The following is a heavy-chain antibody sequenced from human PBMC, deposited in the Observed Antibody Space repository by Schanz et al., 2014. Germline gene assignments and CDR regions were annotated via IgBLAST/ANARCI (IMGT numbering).Heavy chain of an antibody. CDR3: ARDYESALSSPRHDAFDV. J-gene: IGHJ3*01. CDR1: GFTFSSYA. CDR2: ISSSSSYT. D-gene: IGHD3-22*01. V-gene: IGHV3-48*01. Sequence: EVQLVQSGGGLVQPGGSLRFSCAASGFTFSSYAMSWVRQAPGKGLEWVSYISSSSSYTNYADSVKGRFTISRDNGKKSLYLQINSVRAEDPAVYFCARDYESALSSPRHDAFDVWGQGTVVTVSS.